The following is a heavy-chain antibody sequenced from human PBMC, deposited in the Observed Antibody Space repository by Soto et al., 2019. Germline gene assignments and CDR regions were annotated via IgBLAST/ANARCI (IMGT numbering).Heavy chain of an antibody. CDR1: GFTFSDYW. V-gene: IGHV3-74*01. Sequence: EVQLVESGGGLVQPGESLRLSCAASGFTFSDYWMHWVRQAPGKGLEWVSRIKRDGSTANYADSVKGRFTISRDNAKSTLDLEMNSLRVEDTADYYCARGVNNYYYQAVWGKGNTVTVSS. CDR3: ARGVNNYYYQAV. J-gene: IGHJ6*03. D-gene: IGHD3-3*01. CDR2: IKRDGSTA.